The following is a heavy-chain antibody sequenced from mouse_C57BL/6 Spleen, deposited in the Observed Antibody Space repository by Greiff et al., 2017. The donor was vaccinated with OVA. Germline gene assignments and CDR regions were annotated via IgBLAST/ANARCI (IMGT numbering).Heavy chain of an antibody. CDR1: GFSLTSYG. J-gene: IGHJ2*01. V-gene: IGHV2-2*01. D-gene: IGHD1-1*01. CDR3: ARNYYGSSLDY. Sequence: QVQLQQSGPGLVQPSQSLSITCTVSGFSLTSYGVHWVRQSPGKGLEWLGVIWSGGSTDYNAAFIFRLSISKDNSKSQVFFKMNSLQADDTAIYYCARNYYGSSLDYWGQGTTLTVSS. CDR2: IWSGGST.